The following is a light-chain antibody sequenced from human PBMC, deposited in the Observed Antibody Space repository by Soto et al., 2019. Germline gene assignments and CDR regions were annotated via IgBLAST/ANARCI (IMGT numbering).Light chain of an antibody. CDR2: DAS. J-gene: IGKJ2*01. Sequence: EIVLTQSPATLSLSPGERVTLSCRASQSVSSYLGWYQQKPGQAPRLLIYDASNRATGIPARFSGSGSATDFTLTISNLEPEDFAVYYCQQRSNGPMYTFGQGTKLEIK. V-gene: IGKV3-11*01. CDR1: QSVSSY. CDR3: QQRSNGPMYT.